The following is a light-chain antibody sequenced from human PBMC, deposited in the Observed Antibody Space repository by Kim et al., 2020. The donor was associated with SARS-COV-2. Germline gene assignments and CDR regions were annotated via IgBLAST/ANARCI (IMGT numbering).Light chain of an antibody. J-gene: IGKJ4*01. CDR1: QRIGTD. V-gene: IGKV1-39*01. CDR2: AAS. CDR3: QQSHNFPLT. Sequence: ASVGNKVTLTCRASQRIGTDLNWYQQTPGKPPELLIYAASTLQTGVPSRFSGSGSGTEFTLTIYSLQPEDFATFFCQQSHNFPLTFGGGTKVDIK.